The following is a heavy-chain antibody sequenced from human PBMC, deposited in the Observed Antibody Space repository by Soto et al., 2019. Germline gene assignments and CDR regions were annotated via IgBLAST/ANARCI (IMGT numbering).Heavy chain of an antibody. CDR3: ARRGYDFWSGYYFRYYYYYMDV. CDR1: GGSISSSSYY. J-gene: IGHJ6*03. Sequence: QLQLQESGPGLVKPSETLSLTCTVSGGSISSSSYYWGWIRQPPGKGLEWIGSIYYSGSTYYNPSLKSRVTLSVDTSKNQFSLKLSSVTAADTAVYYCARRGYDFWSGYYFRYYYYYMDVWGKGTTVTVSS. D-gene: IGHD3-3*01. CDR2: IYYSGST. V-gene: IGHV4-39*01.